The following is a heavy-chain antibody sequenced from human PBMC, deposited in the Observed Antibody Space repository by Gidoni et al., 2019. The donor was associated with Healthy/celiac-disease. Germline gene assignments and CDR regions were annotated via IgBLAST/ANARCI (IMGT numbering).Heavy chain of an antibody. CDR2: ISSSSSYI. CDR1: GFTFSSYS. J-gene: IGHJ4*02. CDR3: ARVDSSGWYVNFDY. Sequence: EVQLVESGGGLVKPGGSLRLSCAASGFTFSSYSMNWVRQAPGKGLEWVSSISSSSSYIYYADSVKGRFTISRDNAKNSLYLQMNSLRAEDTAVYYCARVDSSGWYVNFDYWGQGTLVTVSS. D-gene: IGHD6-19*01. V-gene: IGHV3-21*01.